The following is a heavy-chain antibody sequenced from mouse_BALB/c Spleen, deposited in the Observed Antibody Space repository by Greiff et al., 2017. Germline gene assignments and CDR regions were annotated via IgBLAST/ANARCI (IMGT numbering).Heavy chain of an antibody. CDR3: ASLYDYDGAWFAY. Sequence: QVQLKQSGPGLVAPSQSLSITCTVSGFSLTGYGVNWVRQPPGKGLEWLGMIWGDGSTDYNSALKSRLSISKDNSKSQVFLKMNSLQTDDTARYYCASLYDYDGAWFAYWGQGTLVTVSA. CDR2: IWGDGST. V-gene: IGHV2-6-7*01. D-gene: IGHD2-4*01. J-gene: IGHJ3*01. CDR1: GFSLTGYG.